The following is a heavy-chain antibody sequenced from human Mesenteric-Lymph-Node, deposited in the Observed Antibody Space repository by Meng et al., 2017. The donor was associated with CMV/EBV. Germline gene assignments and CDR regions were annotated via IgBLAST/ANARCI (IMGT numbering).Heavy chain of an antibody. Sequence: GESLKISCATSGFVMRDYYLAWIRQAPGKGLEWVSGVSWNGSRTHYADSVKGRFIISRDNAKNSLYLQMNSLRAEDTAVYYCARDVGIAAAYGYWGQGTLVTVSS. CDR2: VSWNGSRT. CDR1: GFVMRDYY. CDR3: ARDVGIAAAYGY. V-gene: IGHV3-19*01. D-gene: IGHD6-13*01. J-gene: IGHJ4*02.